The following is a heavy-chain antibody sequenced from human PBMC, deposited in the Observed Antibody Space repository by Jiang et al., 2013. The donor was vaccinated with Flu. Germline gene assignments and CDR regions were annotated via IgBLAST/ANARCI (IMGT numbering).Heavy chain of an antibody. CDR2: IYYSGST. D-gene: IGHD1-26*01. CDR1: GGSISSYY. J-gene: IGHJ4*02. Sequence: GSGLVKPSETLSLTCTVSGGSISSYYWSWIRQPPGKGLEWIGYIYYSGSTNYNPSLKSRVTISVDTSKNQFSLKLSSVTAADTAVYYCARGIHGISLGGLDYWGQGTLVTVSS. CDR3: ARGIHGISLGGLDY. V-gene: IGHV4-59*01.